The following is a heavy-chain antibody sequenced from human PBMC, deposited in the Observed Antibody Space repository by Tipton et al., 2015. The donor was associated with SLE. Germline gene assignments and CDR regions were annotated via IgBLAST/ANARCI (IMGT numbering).Heavy chain of an antibody. CDR1: GGPIGSFY. CDR3: ARLPDYFDH. CDR2: IYNSGYT. V-gene: IGHV4-4*07. J-gene: IGHJ4*02. Sequence: TLSLTCSVFGGPIGSFYWSWIRQPAGQGLEWIGRIYNSGYTNYNPSLKSRVTMSVDTSKNQFSLKLRSVTAADTAVYYCARLPDYFDHWGQGALVTVSS.